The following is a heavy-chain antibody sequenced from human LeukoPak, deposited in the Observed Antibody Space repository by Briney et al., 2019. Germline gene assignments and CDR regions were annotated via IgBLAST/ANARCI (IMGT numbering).Heavy chain of an antibody. J-gene: IGHJ4*02. D-gene: IGHD6-19*01. Sequence: GASVKVSCKASGGTFISYAISWVRQAPGQGLEWMGRIIPIFGIANYAQKFQGRVTITADKSTSTAYMELSSLRSEDTAVYYCARAYSSGWYFLGYWGQGTLVTVSS. CDR3: ARAYSSGWYFLGY. V-gene: IGHV1-69*04. CDR1: GGTFISYA. CDR2: IIPIFGIA.